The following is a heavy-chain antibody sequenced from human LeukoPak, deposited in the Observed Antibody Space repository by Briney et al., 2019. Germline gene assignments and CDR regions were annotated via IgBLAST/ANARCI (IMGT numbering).Heavy chain of an antibody. Sequence: GGSLRLSCAASGFTFSSYAMSWVRQAPGKGLEWVSGISTSGGSTSYADSVKGRFTISRDNPRNTLYMQLNSLRAEDTALYYCAIMHPYYDGSGYWVQWGQGTLVTVSS. J-gene: IGHJ4*02. CDR1: GFTFSSYA. D-gene: IGHD3-22*01. V-gene: IGHV3-23*01. CDR3: AIMHPYYDGSGYWVQ. CDR2: ISTSGGST.